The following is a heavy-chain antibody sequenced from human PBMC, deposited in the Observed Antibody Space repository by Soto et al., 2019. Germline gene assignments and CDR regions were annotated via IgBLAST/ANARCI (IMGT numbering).Heavy chain of an antibody. Sequence: LSLYCAASGFTFISDGMHWVRQAPGNGLEWVAVISYDGSNKYYADSVKGRFTISRDNSKNTLYLQMNSLRAEDTAVYYCAKDGLLWFGELLRGSGLGLNAPNTNYYYGMEVWGQGTTVTVSS. CDR2: ISYDGSNK. CDR1: GFTFISDG. CDR3: AKDGLLWFGELLRGSGLGLNAPNTNYYYGMEV. J-gene: IGHJ6*01. D-gene: IGHD3-10*01. V-gene: IGHV3-30*18.